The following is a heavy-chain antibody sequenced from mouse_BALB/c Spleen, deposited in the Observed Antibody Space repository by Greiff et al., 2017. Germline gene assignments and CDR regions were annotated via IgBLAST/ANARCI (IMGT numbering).Heavy chain of an antibody. J-gene: IGHJ1*01. Sequence: EVKLQQSGAELVRPGALVKLSCKASGFNIKDYYMHWVKQRPEQGLEWIGWIDPENGNTIYDPKFQGKASITADTSSNTAYLQLSSLTSEDTAVYYCARRDGYYWYFDVWGAGTTVTVSS. CDR3: ARRDGYYWYFDV. V-gene: IGHV14-1*02. CDR2: IDPENGNT. D-gene: IGHD2-3*01. CDR1: GFNIKDYY.